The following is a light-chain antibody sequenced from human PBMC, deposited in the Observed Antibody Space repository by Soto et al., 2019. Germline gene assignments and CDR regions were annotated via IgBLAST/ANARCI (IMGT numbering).Light chain of an antibody. J-gene: IGKJ1*01. CDR2: QAS. CDR3: QQYSSHST. Sequence: IQLTQSPSSLSASVGDRVTLTCRASQGISRYLAWYQQKPGKAPKLLIYQASSLENGVPSRFSGSGSGTEFSLTISSLQPDDFATYYCQQYSSHSTFGQGTKVDIK. V-gene: IGKV1-5*03. CDR1: QGISRY.